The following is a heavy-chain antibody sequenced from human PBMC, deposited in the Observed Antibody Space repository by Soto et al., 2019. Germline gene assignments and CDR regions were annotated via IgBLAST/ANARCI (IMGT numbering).Heavy chain of an antibody. CDR1: GGPVSSGSYY. CDR3: ARVPTVTTVALRFDP. V-gene: IGHV4-61*01. J-gene: IGHJ5*02. CDR2: IYYSGST. Sequence: QVQLQESGPGLVKPSETLSLTCTVSGGPVSSGSYYWSWIRQPPGKGLEWIGYIYYSGSTNYNPSLKSRVTISVDTSKNQFSLKLSSVTAADTAVYYCARVPTVTTVALRFDPWGQGTLVTVSS. D-gene: IGHD4-17*01.